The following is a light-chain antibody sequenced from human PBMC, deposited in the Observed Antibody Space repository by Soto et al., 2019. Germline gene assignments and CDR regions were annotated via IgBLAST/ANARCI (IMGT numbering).Light chain of an antibody. J-gene: IGKJ1*01. V-gene: IGKV1-5*01. CDR1: QSISIW. CDR3: QQYNSYS. CDR2: HAS. Sequence: DIQMTQSPSTLSASVGDRVTITCRARQSISIWLAWYQQKPGTAPKVLIYHASNLQSGVPSRFSGSGSGTEFTLTISSLQPDDFATYYCQQYNSYSFGQGTKV.